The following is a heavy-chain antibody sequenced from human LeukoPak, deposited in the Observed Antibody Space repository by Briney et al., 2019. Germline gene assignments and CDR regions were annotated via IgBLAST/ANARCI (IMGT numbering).Heavy chain of an antibody. CDR2: ISYDGSNK. Sequence: SGGSLRLSCEASGFTFSSYGMHWVRQAPGKGLEWVAVISYDGSNKYYADSVKGRFTISRDNSKNTLYLQMNSLRAEDTAVYYCARDMVRLSIAAAGDFDYWGQGTLVTVSS. CDR1: GFTFSSYG. V-gene: IGHV3-30*19. D-gene: IGHD6-13*01. CDR3: ARDMVRLSIAAAGDFDY. J-gene: IGHJ4*02.